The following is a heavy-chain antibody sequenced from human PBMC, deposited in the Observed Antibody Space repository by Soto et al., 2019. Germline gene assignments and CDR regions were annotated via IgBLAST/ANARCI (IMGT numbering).Heavy chain of an antibody. CDR3: AKTVASSWYQRPDY. CDR2: ISGSGGST. CDR1: GFTFSSYA. V-gene: IGHV3-23*01. D-gene: IGHD6-13*01. Sequence: EVQLLESGGGLVQPGGSLRLSCAASGFTFSSYAMSWVRQAPGKGLEWVSAISGSGGSTYYADSVKGRFTISRDNSKNTXYLXXNSXRAEDTAVYYCAKTVASSWYQRPDYWGQGTLVTVSS. J-gene: IGHJ4*02.